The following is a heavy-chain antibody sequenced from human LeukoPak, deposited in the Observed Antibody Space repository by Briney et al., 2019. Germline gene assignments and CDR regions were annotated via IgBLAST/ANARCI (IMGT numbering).Heavy chain of an antibody. V-gene: IGHV4-4*07. Sequence: SETLSLTCTVSGGSISSYYWSWIRQPAGKGLEWIGRFYTSGSTNYNPSLQSRVTMSVDTSKNQFSLKLTSMTAADTAVYYCARGGSSGYYYGWGQGTLVTVSS. CDR3: ARGGSSGYYYG. CDR1: GGSISSYY. J-gene: IGHJ4*02. CDR2: FYTSGST. D-gene: IGHD3-22*01.